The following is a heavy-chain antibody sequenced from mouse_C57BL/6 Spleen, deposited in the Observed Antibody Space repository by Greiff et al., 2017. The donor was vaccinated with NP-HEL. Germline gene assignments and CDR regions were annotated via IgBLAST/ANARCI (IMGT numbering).Heavy chain of an antibody. CDR2: ISDGGSYT. V-gene: IGHV5-4*01. CDR1: GFTFSSYA. J-gene: IGHJ4*01. D-gene: IGHD2-4*01. CDR3: AREGLRRGYAMDY. Sequence: EVMLVESGGGLVKPGGSLKLSCAASGFTFSSYAMSWVRQTPEKRLEWVATISDGGSYTYYPDNVKGRFTISRDNAKNNLYLQMSHLKSEDTAMYYCAREGLRRGYAMDYWGQGTSVTVSS.